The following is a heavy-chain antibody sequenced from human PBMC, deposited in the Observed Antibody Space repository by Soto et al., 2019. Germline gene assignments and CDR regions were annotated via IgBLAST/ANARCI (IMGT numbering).Heavy chain of an antibody. CDR2: ISGSGGST. CDR3: ARRTVGWYFDL. V-gene: IGHV3-23*01. D-gene: IGHD4-17*01. Sequence: EVQLWESGGGLVQPGGSLRLSCAASGFTFSIYAMNWVRQAPGKGLEWVSVISGSGGSTYYADSVKGRFTISRDNSKNTLYLQMNSLRAEDTAVYYCARRTVGWYFDLWGRGSLVTASS. CDR1: GFTFSIYA. J-gene: IGHJ2*01.